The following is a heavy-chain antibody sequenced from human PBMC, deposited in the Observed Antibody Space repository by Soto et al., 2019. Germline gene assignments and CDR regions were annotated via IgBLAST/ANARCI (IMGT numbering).Heavy chain of an antibody. Sequence: SETLSLTCTVSGGSISSYYWSWIRQPPGKGLEWIGYIYYSGSTNYNPSLKSRVTISVDTSKNQFSLKLSSVTAADTAVYYCARRVKYYDILTGYYNYYMDVWGKGTTVTVS. CDR3: ARRVKYYDILTGYYNYYMDV. J-gene: IGHJ6*03. CDR1: GGSISSYY. V-gene: IGHV4-59*08. CDR2: IYYSGST. D-gene: IGHD3-9*01.